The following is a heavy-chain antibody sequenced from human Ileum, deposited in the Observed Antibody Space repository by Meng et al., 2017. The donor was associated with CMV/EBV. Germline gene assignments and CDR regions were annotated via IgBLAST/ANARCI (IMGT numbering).Heavy chain of an antibody. CDR1: GDPISSGSHS. CDR2: MYFSGIA. CDR3: ARDLTNKWFYY. J-gene: IGHJ4*02. Sequence: QRQLQESGQGLVKPARTLSLTCTAFGDPISSGSHSWAWFRQPPGKRLEWIGSMYFSGIADYNPSLKSRVTISLHATQKQFSLRLTSVTAADSAVYFCARDLTNKWFYYWGQGTLVTVSS. D-gene: IGHD1-26*01. V-gene: IGHV4-39*07.